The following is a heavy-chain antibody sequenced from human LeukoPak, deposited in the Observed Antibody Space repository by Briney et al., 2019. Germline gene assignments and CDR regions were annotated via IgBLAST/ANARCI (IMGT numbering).Heavy chain of an antibody. D-gene: IGHD4/OR15-4a*01. CDR1: GGSFSGYY. J-gene: IGHJ4*02. CDR3: ARAKRRAHFDY. CDR2: INHSGST. Sequence: PSETLSLTCAVYGGSFSGYYWSWLRQPPGKGLEWIGEINHSGSTNYNPSLTSRVTISVDTSKNQFSLKLSSVTAADTAVYYCARAKRRAHFDYWGQGTLVTVSS. V-gene: IGHV4-34*01.